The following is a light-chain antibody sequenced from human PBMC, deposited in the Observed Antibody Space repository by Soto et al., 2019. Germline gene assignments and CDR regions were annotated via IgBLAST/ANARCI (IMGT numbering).Light chain of an antibody. V-gene: IGKV3-15*01. Sequence: EIILTQSPATLSAPPGGRATLSCRASQTIGTNLVWYRQRPGQAPRLLIHGASARATGIPARFRGSGSGTEFTLTITNLQSEDFAVYYCQQYDNLPPWTFGQGTKVDIK. CDR2: GAS. CDR3: QQYDNLPPWT. J-gene: IGKJ1*01. CDR1: QTIGTN.